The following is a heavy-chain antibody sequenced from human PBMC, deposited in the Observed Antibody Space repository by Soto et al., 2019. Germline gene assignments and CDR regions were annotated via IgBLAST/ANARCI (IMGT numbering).Heavy chain of an antibody. CDR2: FIPVYRTL. CDR1: GGSFGKSA. CDR3: ATGVIWIGYFTVDS. J-gene: IGHJ4*02. V-gene: IGHV1-69*13. D-gene: IGHD3-3*01. Sequence: GXSVEVSCKASGGSFGKSAINWVRQTPGQGLEWLGGFIPVYRTLNYAQKFQGRVTITADESTGTAYMTLSSLASDDTAVYYCATGVIWIGYFTVDSWGQATRVTVS.